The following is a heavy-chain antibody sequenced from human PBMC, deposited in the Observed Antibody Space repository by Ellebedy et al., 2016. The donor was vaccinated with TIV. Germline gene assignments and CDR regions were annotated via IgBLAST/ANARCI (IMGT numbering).Heavy chain of an antibody. CDR3: ARVMGTSLHPQVFHYNMDV. Sequence: ESLKISCTVSGGSISSNYWNWIRQPAGKGLEWIGRIFVGGMTNYNPSLGSRVTMSVDTSKNEVSLNLRSVTVADTAVYVCARVMGTSLHPQVFHYNMDVWGQGIAVTVS. CDR1: GGSISSNY. D-gene: IGHD2-2*01. CDR2: IFVGGMT. J-gene: IGHJ6*03. V-gene: IGHV4-4*07.